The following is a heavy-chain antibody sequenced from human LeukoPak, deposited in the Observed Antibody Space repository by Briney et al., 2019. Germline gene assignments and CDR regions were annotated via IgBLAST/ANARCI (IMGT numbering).Heavy chain of an antibody. J-gene: IGHJ4*02. CDR1: GFTFSSYE. CDR2: LSGSGGSK. D-gene: IGHD6-19*01. CDR3: AKLIPSSGWPIDY. V-gene: IGHV3-23*01. Sequence: PGGSLRLSCAASGFTFSSYEMNWVRQAPGKGLEWVSSLSGSGGSKYYADSVKGRFTISRDNSKNTLYLQMNSLRAEDTAVYYCAKLIPSSGWPIDYWGQGTLVTVSS.